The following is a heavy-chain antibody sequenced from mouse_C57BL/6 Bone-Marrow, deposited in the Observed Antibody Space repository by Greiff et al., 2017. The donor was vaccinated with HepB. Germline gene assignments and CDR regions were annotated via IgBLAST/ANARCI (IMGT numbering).Heavy chain of an antibody. CDR2: IRNKANNHAT. CDR1: GFTFSDAW. CDR3: TAIYYYGSSPLLGFDV. Sequence: DVQLQESGGGLVQPGGSMKLSCAASGFTFSDAWMDWVRQSPEKGLEWVAEIRNKANNHATYYAESVKGRFTISRDDSKSSVYLQMNSLRAEDTGIYYCTAIYYYGSSPLLGFDVWGTGTTVTVSS. J-gene: IGHJ1*03. D-gene: IGHD1-1*01. V-gene: IGHV6-6*01.